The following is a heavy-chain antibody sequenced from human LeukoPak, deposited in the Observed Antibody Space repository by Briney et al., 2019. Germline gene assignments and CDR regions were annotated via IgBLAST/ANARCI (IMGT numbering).Heavy chain of an antibody. J-gene: IGHJ5*02. V-gene: IGHV4-59*08. CDR3: ARGYSSSWYPNWFDP. D-gene: IGHD6-13*01. CDR1: GGSISSYY. CDR2: IYYSGST. Sequence: SETLSLTCTVSGGSISSYYWSWIRQPPGRGLEWIGYIYYSGSTNYNPSLKSRVTISVDTSKNQFSLKLSSVTAADTAVYYCARGYSSSWYPNWFDPWGQGTLVTVSS.